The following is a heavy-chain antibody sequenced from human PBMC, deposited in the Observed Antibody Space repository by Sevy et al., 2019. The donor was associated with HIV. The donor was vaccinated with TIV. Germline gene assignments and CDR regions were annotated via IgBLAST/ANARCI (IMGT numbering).Heavy chain of an antibody. D-gene: IGHD3-10*01. V-gene: IGHV1-2*06. CDR1: GYTFTGYY. CDR2: INPNSGGT. Sequence: ASVKVSCKASGYTFTGYYMHWVRQAPGQGLEWMGRINPNSGGTNYAQKFQGRVTMTRDTSISTAYMELSRLRSDDTAVYYCAGYGSRSPEGMDVWGQGTTVTVSS. CDR3: AGYGSRSPEGMDV. J-gene: IGHJ6*02.